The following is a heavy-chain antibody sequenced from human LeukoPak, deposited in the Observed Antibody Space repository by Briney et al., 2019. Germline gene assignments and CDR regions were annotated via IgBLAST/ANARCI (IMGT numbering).Heavy chain of an antibody. CDR3: ASGYCSSTSCLHHYYYGMDV. D-gene: IGHD2-2*01. Sequence: GGSLRLSCAASGFTFSSYAMHWVRQAPGKGLKWVAVISYDGSNKYYADSVKGRFTISRDNSKNTLYLQMNSLRAEDTAVYYCASGYCSSTSCLHHYYYGMDVWGQGTTVTVSS. J-gene: IGHJ6*02. V-gene: IGHV3-30-3*01. CDR1: GFTFSSYA. CDR2: ISYDGSNK.